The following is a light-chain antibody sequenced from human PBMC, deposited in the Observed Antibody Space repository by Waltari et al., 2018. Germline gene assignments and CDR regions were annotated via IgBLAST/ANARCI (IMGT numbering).Light chain of an antibody. J-gene: IGKJ4*01. Sequence: EIVMTQSPATLSVSPGERATLSCRASQSVSSNLAWYQQKPGQAPRLLIYGASTRATAFPARFSGSRSGTEFILTISTLQSEDFAVYYCQQYNNWPLTFGGGTKVEIK. CDR2: GAS. V-gene: IGKV3-15*01. CDR1: QSVSSN. CDR3: QQYNNWPLT.